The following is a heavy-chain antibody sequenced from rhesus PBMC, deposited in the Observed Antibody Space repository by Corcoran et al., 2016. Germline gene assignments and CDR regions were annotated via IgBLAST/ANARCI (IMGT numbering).Heavy chain of an antibody. D-gene: IGHD1-26*01. CDR1: GYTFTSYY. CDR2: NSPNNRNT. J-gene: IGHJ2*01. V-gene: IGHV1-1*01. Sequence: QVQLVQSGAEIKQPGASVKLSCKASGYTFTSYYMHWVRQAPGQGLAWIGLNSPNNRNTGYAQNYQGRYTITTDTSTSTGYMELSSRRSEDTAVYYCTRGGQLDYWYFDLWGPGTPITISS. CDR3: TRGGQLDYWYFDL.